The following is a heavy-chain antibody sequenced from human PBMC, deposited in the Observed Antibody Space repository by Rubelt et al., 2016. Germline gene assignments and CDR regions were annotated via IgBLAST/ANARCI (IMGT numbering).Heavy chain of an antibody. V-gene: IGHV4-34*01. D-gene: IGHD3/OR15-3a*01. CDR3: ARGLDSTKTGAD. CDR1: GGSFSGYY. J-gene: IGHJ4*02. CDR2: IHPSGST. Sequence: QVQLQQWGAGLLKPSETLSLTCAVYGGSFSGYYCTWIRQPPGKGLEWIGEIHPSGSTNYNPSLKSRVAISADTSKNQFSLNLNFGTAEGTGVDYCARGLDSTKTGADWGQGTLVTVSS.